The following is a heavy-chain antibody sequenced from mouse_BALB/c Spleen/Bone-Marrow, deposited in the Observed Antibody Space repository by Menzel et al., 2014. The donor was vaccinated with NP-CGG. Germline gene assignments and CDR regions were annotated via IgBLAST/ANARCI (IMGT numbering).Heavy chain of an antibody. CDR2: IYPGNNDT. D-gene: IGHD1-1*01. J-gene: IGHJ4*01. CDR3: TRKLPAMDY. Sequence: VHLQQSGTVLARPGASVKMSCKASGYSFTTFWMHWVKQRPGQGLEWIGAIYPGNNDTSYNQKFKGKAKLTAVTSASTAYMELSSLTNEDSAVYYCTRKLPAMDYWGQGTSLTVSS. CDR1: GYSFTTFW. V-gene: IGHV1-5*01.